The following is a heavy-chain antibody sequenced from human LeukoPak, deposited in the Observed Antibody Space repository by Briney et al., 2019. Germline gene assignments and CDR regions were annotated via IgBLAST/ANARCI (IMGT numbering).Heavy chain of an antibody. CDR1: GYTFTSYD. V-gene: IGHV1-8*01. Sequence: ASVKVSCKASGYTFTSYDINWVRQATGQGLEWMGWMNPNSGNTGYAQKFQGRVTMTRNTSISTAYMELSSLRSEDTAVYYCARVRIAAAGTKGWFDPWGQGTLVTASS. CDR3: ARVRIAAAGTKGWFDP. D-gene: IGHD6-13*01. CDR2: MNPNSGNT. J-gene: IGHJ5*02.